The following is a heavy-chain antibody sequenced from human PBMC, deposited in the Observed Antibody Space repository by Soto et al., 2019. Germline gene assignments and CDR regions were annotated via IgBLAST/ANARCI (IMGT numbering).Heavy chain of an antibody. CDR3: ARQNGSSWYGYYYYYYGMDV. J-gene: IGHJ6*02. CDR1: GYSFTSYW. D-gene: IGHD6-13*01. Sequence: GESLKISCKGSGYSFTSYWISWVRQMPGKGLEWMGRIDPSDSYTNYSPSFQGHVTISADKPISTAYLQWSSLKASDTAMYYCARQNGSSWYGYYYYYYGMDVWGQGTTVTVS. V-gene: IGHV5-10-1*01. CDR2: IDPSDSYT.